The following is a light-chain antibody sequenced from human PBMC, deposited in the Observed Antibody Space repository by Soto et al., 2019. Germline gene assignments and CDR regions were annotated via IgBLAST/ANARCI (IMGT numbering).Light chain of an antibody. V-gene: IGLV1-44*01. Sequence: QSVLTQAPSASGTPGQRVTISCSGSSSNIGSNPVSWYQQVPGTAPKLLIYSNDQRPSGVPDRFSGSKSGTSASLAIGGLQSEDEAASYCAAWDGSLNGRVFGGVTKLTVL. J-gene: IGLJ2*01. CDR2: SND. CDR1: SSNIGSNP. CDR3: AAWDGSLNGRV.